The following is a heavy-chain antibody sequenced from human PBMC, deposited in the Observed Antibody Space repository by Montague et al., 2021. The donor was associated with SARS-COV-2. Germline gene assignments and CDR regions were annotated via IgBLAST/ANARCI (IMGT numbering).Heavy chain of an antibody. CDR1: GDSVSSNIAT. V-gene: IGHV6-1*01. J-gene: IGHJ4*02. CDR3: ARIPVGSKYYFDF. CDR2: TYYRSKWYN. D-gene: IGHD2-2*01. Sequence: CAISGDSVSSNIATWNWIRQSPSRGLEWLGRTYYRSKWYNDYAVSVKSRITIDPDTSKHQFSLHLNSVTPEDTAVYYCARIPVGSKYYFDFWGQGTLVTVSS.